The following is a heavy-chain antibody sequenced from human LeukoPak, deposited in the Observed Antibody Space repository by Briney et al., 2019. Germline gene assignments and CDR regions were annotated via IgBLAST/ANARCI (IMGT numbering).Heavy chain of an antibody. Sequence: ASVTASCKASGYTFTGYYMHWVRQAPGQGLEWMGWINPNSGGTNYAQKFQGRVTMTRDTSISTAYMELSRLRSDDTAVYYCARRYCSSTSCYTYNYWGQGTLVTVSS. CDR3: ARRYCSSTSCYTYNY. D-gene: IGHD2-2*02. CDR1: GYTFTGYY. J-gene: IGHJ4*02. V-gene: IGHV1-2*02. CDR2: INPNSGGT.